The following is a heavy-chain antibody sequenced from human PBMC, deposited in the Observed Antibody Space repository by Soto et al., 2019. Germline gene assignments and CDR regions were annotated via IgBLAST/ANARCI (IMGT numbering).Heavy chain of an antibody. CDR3: ARGDSTDCSNGVCSFFYNHDMDV. D-gene: IGHD2-8*01. CDR2: INPKSRGT. CDR1: GYSFTDYH. J-gene: IGHJ6*02. V-gene: IGHV1-2*04. Sequence: ASVTVSCKASGYSFTDYHIHWVRQAPGQGLEWLGRINPKSRGTSTAQKFQGWVTMTTDTSISTASMELTRLTSDDTAIYYCARGDSTDCSNGVCSFFYNHDMDVWGQGTTVTVSS.